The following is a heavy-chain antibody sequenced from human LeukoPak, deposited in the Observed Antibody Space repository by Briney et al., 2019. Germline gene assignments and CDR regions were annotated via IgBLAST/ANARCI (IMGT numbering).Heavy chain of an antibody. CDR3: AKDGSTSPNYYYYYYMDV. V-gene: IGHV3-30*02. CDR2: IRYDGSNK. D-gene: IGHD2-2*01. J-gene: IGHJ6*03. Sequence: PGGSLRLSCAASGFTFSSYAMSWVRQAPGKGLEWVAFIRYDGSNKYYADSVKGRFTISRDNSKNTLYLQMNSLRAEDTAVYYCAKDGSTSPNYYYYYYMDVWGKGTTVTVSS. CDR1: GFTFSSYA.